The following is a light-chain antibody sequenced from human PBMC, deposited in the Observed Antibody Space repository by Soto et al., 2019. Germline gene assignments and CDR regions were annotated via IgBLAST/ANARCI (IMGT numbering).Light chain of an antibody. CDR3: QSYDSSLSGYYV. CDR1: NSNIGAGYD. J-gene: IGLJ1*01. CDR2: GNS. V-gene: IGLV1-40*01. Sequence: QSVLTQPPSVSGAPGQRVTISCTGSNSNIGAGYDVHRYQHLPGTAPKLLIYGNSNRPSGVPDRFSGSKSGTSASLAITGLQADDEADYYCQSYDSSLSGYYVIGTGTKVTVL.